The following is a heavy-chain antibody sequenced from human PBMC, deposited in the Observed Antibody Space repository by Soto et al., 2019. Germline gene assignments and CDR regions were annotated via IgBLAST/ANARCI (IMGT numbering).Heavy chain of an antibody. Sequence: QVQLVESGGGVVQPGRSLRLSCAASGFAFHRYGIHWVRQAPGKGLEWVADIWYDGTTKYYADSVKGRFTVSRDASENTVYLQMDSLSAGDTAVYYCARDGSGGDWRFFDYWGQGTLVTVSS. CDR1: GFAFHRYG. D-gene: IGHD3-10*01. J-gene: IGHJ4*02. CDR3: ARDGSGGDWRFFDY. V-gene: IGHV3-33*01. CDR2: IWYDGTTK.